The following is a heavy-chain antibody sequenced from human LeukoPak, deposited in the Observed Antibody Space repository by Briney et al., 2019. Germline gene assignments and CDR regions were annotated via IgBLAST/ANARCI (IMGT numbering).Heavy chain of an antibody. D-gene: IGHD6-13*01. CDR3: ARSVAAARRPIYYFDY. J-gene: IGHJ4*02. CDR1: GGSISTYY. Sequence: PSETLSLTCTVSGGSISTYYWSWIRQPPGKGLEWIGYIYYSGSTNYNPSLKSRVTISVDTSKNQFSLKLSSVTAADTAVYYCARSVAAARRPIYYFDYWGQGTLVTVSS. V-gene: IGHV4-59*12. CDR2: IYYSGST.